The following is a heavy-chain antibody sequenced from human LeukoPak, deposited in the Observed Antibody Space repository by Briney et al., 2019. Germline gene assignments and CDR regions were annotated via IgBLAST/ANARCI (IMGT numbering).Heavy chain of an antibody. CDR1: GFTVSRHY. CDR3: ARGDSTSGVYYYAMDV. CDR2: IHSDGST. V-gene: IGHV3-53*01. J-gene: IGHJ6*03. D-gene: IGHD3-16*01. Sequence: GGSLRLSCAASGFTVSRHYMSWVRQAPGKGLEWISVIHSDGSTDSADSVKGRFTISRDNSKNTVYLQMKSLRPGDTAVYYCARGDSTSGVYYYAMDVWGEGTTVTVSS.